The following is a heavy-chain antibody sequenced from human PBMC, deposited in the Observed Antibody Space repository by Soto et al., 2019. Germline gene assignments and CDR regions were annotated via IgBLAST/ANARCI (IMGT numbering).Heavy chain of an antibody. V-gene: IGHV4-30-2*01. CDR2: IYHSGST. CDR1: GGAISSGGYS. Sequence: PSETLSLTCAVSGGAISSGGYSWSWIRQPPGKGLEWIGYIYHSGSTYYNPSLKSRVTISVERSKNQFSLKLSSVTAAETAVYYCARDHIGGDSWLDPWGQGTLVTVSS. CDR3: ARDHIGGDSWLDP. J-gene: IGHJ5*02. D-gene: IGHD3-16*01.